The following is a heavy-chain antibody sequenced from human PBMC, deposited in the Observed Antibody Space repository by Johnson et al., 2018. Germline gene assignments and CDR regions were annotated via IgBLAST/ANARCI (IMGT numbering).Heavy chain of an antibody. CDR2: ISYDGSNK. V-gene: IGHV3-30*18. J-gene: IGHJ3*02. Sequence: QVQLVQSGGGVVQPGRSLRLSCAASGFTFSSYGMHWVRQAPGKGLEWVAVISYDGSNKYYADSVKGRFTISRDNSKNTLYLQMNSLRAGDTAVYYCAKYGDYDFSVLGAFDIWGQGTMVTVSS. CDR3: AKYGDYDFSVLGAFDI. D-gene: IGHD3-3*01. CDR1: GFTFSSYG.